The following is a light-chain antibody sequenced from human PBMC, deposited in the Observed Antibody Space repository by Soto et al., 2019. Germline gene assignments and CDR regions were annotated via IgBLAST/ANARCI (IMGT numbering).Light chain of an antibody. J-gene: IGKJ4*02. CDR2: AAS. V-gene: IGKV1-9*01. Sequence: DIQLTQSPSFLSASVGDRVTITCRASQGISSYLAWYQQKPGKAPKLLIYAASTLPSGVPSRFSGSGSGTEFTLTISSLQPEDFATYYCQQHNSYPLTFGGGTKVEIK. CDR3: QQHNSYPLT. CDR1: QGISSY.